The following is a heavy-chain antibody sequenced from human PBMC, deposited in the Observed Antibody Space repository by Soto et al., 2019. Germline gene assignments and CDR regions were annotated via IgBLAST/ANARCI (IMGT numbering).Heavy chain of an antibody. CDR2: VVQSGDT. CDR1: GYSISSGHW. D-gene: IGHD1-26*01. Sequence: QVQLQESGPGLVEPSGTLSPTCAVSGYSISSGHWWSWVRQPPGKGLEWIGEVVQSGDTLYSPSLRSRLTISVDKSKNQFSLNLNSLTAADTAVYYCGRQGSYSTEYWGQGTLVTVSS. CDR3: GRQGSYSTEY. V-gene: IGHV4-4*02. J-gene: IGHJ4*02.